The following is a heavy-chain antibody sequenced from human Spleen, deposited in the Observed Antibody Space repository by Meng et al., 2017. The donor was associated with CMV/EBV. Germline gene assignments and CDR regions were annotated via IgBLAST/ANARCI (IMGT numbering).Heavy chain of an antibody. CDR3: ARNFLQGVPAGS. CDR2: VYFTGVT. CDR1: GASITSSY. Sequence: SETLSLTCSVSGASITSSYWSWIRQAPGKGLEWIGHVYFTGVTKYNASLRSRVTISVDTSKNQFSLKMSSLTAADTAVYYCARNFLQGVPAGSWGQGTLVTVSS. D-gene: IGHD2-2*01. J-gene: IGHJ4*02. V-gene: IGHV4-59*01.